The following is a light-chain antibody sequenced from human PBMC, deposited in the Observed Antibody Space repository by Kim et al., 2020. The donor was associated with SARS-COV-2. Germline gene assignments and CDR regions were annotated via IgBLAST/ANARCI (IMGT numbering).Light chain of an antibody. V-gene: IGKV3-20*01. CDR1: QSVSSSF. CDR3: QQYADSRYT. J-gene: IGKJ2*01. CDR2: GAS. Sequence: LSPGESATLSCGASQSVSSSFLAWYQQNPGQAPRLLIYGASIRATGTPDRFSGSGSGTDFTLTISRLEPEDFAIYYCQQYADSRYTFGQGTKLEI.